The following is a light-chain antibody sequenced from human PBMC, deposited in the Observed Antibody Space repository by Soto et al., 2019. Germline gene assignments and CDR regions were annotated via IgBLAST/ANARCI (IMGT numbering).Light chain of an antibody. CDR3: SSYTSSSTLGGYV. V-gene: IGLV2-14*01. J-gene: IGLJ1*01. Sequence: LTQPASVSGSPGQSITISCTGTSSDVGGYNYVSWYQQHPGKAPKLMIYDVSNRPSGVSNRFSGSKSGNTASLTISGLQAEDEADYYCSSYTSSSTLGGYVFGTGTKVTVL. CDR1: SSDVGGYNY. CDR2: DVS.